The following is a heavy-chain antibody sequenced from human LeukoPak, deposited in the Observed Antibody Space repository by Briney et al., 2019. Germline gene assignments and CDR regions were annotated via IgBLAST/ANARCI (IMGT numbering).Heavy chain of an antibody. D-gene: IGHD3-10*01. CDR1: GGSISSTRYY. J-gene: IGHJ5*02. CDR2: IYYSGNT. V-gene: IGHV4-39*01. Sequence: PSETLSLTCTVSGGSISSTRYYWGSIRQPPGKGLEWIGSIYYSGNTYYNPSLKSRVTMSVDRSKNQFSLKLSSVTAADTAVYYCARHGIYYGLGSSYGLPDWFDPWGQGTQVTVSS. CDR3: ARHGIYYGLGSSYGLPDWFDP.